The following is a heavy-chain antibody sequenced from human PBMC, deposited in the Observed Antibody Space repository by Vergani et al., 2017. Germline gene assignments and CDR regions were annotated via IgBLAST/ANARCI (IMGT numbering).Heavy chain of an antibody. V-gene: IGHV3-21*01. CDR1: GFTFSSYS. Sequence: EVQLVQSGGGLVKPGASLRLSCSASGFTFSSYSMNWVRQAPGKGLEWVSSIVSNGNHRFYAESMKGRITISRDTSKKTLSLQMRSLRAYDTAVYYCATDGRENSDYGYFDYWGQGTLVTVSS. D-gene: IGHD4-17*01. J-gene: IGHJ4*02. CDR2: IVSNGNHR. CDR3: ATDGRENSDYGYFDY.